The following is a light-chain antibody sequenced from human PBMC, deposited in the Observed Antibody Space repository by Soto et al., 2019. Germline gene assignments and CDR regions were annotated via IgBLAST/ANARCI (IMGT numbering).Light chain of an antibody. CDR3: QQYNNWPPGT. Sequence: EVVMTQSPATLSVSPGETATLSCRASQSVSSNLAWYQQKPGQAPRLLIYGASTRATGIPARFSGSGSGTEFTLTISSLQSEDFAVYYCQQYNNWPPGTFGQGTRWIS. V-gene: IGKV3-15*01. CDR2: GAS. CDR1: QSVSSN. J-gene: IGKJ1*01.